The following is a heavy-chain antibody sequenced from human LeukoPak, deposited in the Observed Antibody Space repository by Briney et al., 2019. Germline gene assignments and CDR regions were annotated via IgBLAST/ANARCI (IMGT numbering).Heavy chain of an antibody. CDR1: GFTFSSYE. CDR3: ARDSYYDSSGYYHRDFDY. CDR2: ISSSGGTI. J-gene: IGHJ4*02. Sequence: PGGSLRLSCAASGFTFSSYEMNWVRQAPGKGLEWVSYISSSGGTIYYADSVKGRFTISRDNAKNSLYLQMNSLRVEDTAVYYCARDSYYDSSGYYHRDFDYWGQGTLVTVSS. D-gene: IGHD3-22*01. V-gene: IGHV3-48*03.